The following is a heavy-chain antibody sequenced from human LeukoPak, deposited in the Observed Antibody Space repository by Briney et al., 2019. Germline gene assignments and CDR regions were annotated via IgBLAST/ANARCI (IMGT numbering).Heavy chain of an antibody. D-gene: IGHD1-26*01. Sequence: GGSLRLSCAASGFRFSDFYMSWIRQAPGKGLEWVSQISSSGNAIYYTDSVKGRFTISRDNGKNSLFLQMNSLRAEDTAVYYCARGLVNRGPGTYNSRDYWGQGTLIIVSS. CDR3: ARGLVNRGPGTYNSRDY. J-gene: IGHJ4*02. V-gene: IGHV3-11*04. CDR1: GFRFSDFY. CDR2: ISSSGNAI.